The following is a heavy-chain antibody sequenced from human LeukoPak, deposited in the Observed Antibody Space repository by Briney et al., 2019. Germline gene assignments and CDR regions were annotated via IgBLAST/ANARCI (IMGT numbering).Heavy chain of an antibody. J-gene: IGHJ4*02. Sequence: SETLSLTCTVSGDSISSGNYYWTWIRQPPGKGLEWIGYIYYSGSTFYNPSLKSRVTISVDTSKNEFSLKLSSVTAADTAVYYCAREFWSGSYSDKWGQGALVTVSS. CDR1: GDSISSGNYY. CDR3: AREFWSGSYSDK. D-gene: IGHD3-3*01. CDR2: IYYSGST. V-gene: IGHV4-30-4*01.